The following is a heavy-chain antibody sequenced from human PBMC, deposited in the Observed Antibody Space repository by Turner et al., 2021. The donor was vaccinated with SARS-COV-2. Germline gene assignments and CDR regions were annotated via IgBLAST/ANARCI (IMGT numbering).Heavy chain of an antibody. CDR3: ARHPLNYDFWSGYYYYGMDV. J-gene: IGHJ6*02. D-gene: IGHD3-3*01. CDR2: IYYSGST. Sequence: QVQLQESGPGLVQPSVTLSLTCTVSGGSISSYYWSWIRQPPGKGLEWIGYIYYSGSTNYNPSLKSRVTISVDTSKNQFSLKLSSVTAADTAVYYCARHPLNYDFWSGYYYYGMDVWGQGTTVTVSS. V-gene: IGHV4-59*08. CDR1: GGSISSYY.